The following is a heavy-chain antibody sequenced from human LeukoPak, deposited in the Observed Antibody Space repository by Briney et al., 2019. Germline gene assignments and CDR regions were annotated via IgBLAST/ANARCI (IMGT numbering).Heavy chain of an antibody. D-gene: IGHD3-10*01. J-gene: IGHJ6*03. Sequence: GESLKISCKGSGYSFTSYWIGWVRQMPGKGLEGMGIIYPGDSDTRYSPSFQGPVTLSADKSISTAYLQWSSPKASDTAMYYCARVLFSYYYGSGRVPYYYYDYMAVWGKGTTVTVSS. V-gene: IGHV5-51*01. CDR1: GYSFTSYW. CDR2: IYPGDSDT. CDR3: ARVLFSYYYGSGRVPYYYYDYMAV.